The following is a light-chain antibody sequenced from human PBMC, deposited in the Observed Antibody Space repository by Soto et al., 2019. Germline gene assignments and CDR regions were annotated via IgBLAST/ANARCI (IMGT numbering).Light chain of an antibody. CDR3: QSYDSSLSVV. Sequence: QAVVTQPPSVSGAPGQRVTISCTGSSSNIGAGYEVHWYQQLPGTAPKLLIYGNTNRPSGVPDRFSGSKSGTSASLAITGLQAEDEADYYCQSYDSSLSVVFGGGTKVTVL. J-gene: IGLJ2*01. CDR2: GNT. CDR1: SSNIGAGYE. V-gene: IGLV1-40*01.